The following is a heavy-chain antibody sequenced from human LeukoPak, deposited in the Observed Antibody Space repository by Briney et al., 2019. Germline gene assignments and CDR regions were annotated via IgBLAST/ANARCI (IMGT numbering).Heavy chain of an antibody. CDR2: FDPEDGET. V-gene: IGHV1-24*01. CDR1: GYTLTELS. D-gene: IGHD7-27*01. J-gene: IGHJ5*02. Sequence: GASGKVSCKVSGYTLTELSMHWVRQAPGKGLEWMGGFDPEDGETIYAQKFQGRVTRTEDTSTDTAYMALSSLSSEDTAVYYCATLTATGGAWFDPWGQGTLVTVPS. CDR3: ATLTATGGAWFDP.